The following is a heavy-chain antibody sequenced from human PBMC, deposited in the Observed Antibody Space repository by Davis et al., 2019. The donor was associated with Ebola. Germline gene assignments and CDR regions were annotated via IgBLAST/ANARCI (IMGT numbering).Heavy chain of an antibody. D-gene: IGHD6-6*01. Sequence: PGGSLRLSCAVYGGSFSGYYWSWIRQPPGQGLEWIGEINHSGSTNYNPSLKSRVTISVDTSKNQFSLKLSSVTAADTAVYYCARIAARRGKWFDPWGQGTLVTVSS. CDR1: GGSFSGYY. J-gene: IGHJ5*02. V-gene: IGHV4-34*01. CDR3: ARIAARRGKWFDP. CDR2: INHSGST.